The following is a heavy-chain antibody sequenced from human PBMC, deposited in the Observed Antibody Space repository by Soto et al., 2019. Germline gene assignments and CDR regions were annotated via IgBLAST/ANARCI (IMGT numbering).Heavy chain of an antibody. CDR2: ISGSGGST. J-gene: IGHJ6*02. Sequence: GGSLRLSCAASGFIFSSYAMSWVRQAPGKGLEWVSAISGSGGSTYYADSVKGRFTISRDNSKNTLYLQMNSLRAEDTAVYYCAKELERRRGYDYVWGSPYYYYGMDVWGQGTTVTVSS. CDR1: GFIFSSYA. D-gene: IGHD3-16*01. V-gene: IGHV3-23*01. CDR3: AKELERRRGYDYVWGSPYYYYGMDV.